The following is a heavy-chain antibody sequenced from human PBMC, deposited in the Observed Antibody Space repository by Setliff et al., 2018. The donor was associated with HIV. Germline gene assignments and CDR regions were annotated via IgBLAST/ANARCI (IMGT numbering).Heavy chain of an antibody. J-gene: IGHJ2*01. V-gene: IGHV4-39*07. CDR1: GGSISSDSYY. CDR3: LLWTGYYTYWFFDL. D-gene: IGHD3-3*01. CDR2: IYYSGST. Sequence: PSETLSLTCDVSGGSISSDSYYWAWIRQPPGKGLEWIGTIYYSGSTHYNPSLKSRLTISVDMSKNQLSLKLSSVTAADTAVYYFLLWTGYYTYWFFDLWGRGALVTVSS.